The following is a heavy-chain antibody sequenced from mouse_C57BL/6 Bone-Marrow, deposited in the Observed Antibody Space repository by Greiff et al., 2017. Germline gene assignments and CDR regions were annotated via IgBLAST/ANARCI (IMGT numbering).Heavy chain of an antibody. CDR2: IDPETGGT. CDR3: TRNDYYGSSPWYFDV. V-gene: IGHV1-15*01. Sequence: VQLQQSGAELVRPGASVTLSCKASGYTFPDYEMHWVKQTPVHGLEWIGAIDPETGGTAYNQKFKGKAILTADKSSSTAYMELRSLTSEDSAVYYCTRNDYYGSSPWYFDVWGTGTTVTVSS. D-gene: IGHD1-1*01. CDR1: GYTFPDYE. J-gene: IGHJ1*03.